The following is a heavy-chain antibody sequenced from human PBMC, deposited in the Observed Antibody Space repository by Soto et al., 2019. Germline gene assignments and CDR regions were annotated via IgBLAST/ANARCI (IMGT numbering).Heavy chain of an antibody. CDR2: MNPNSGNT. D-gene: IGHD1-1*01. CDR1: GYTFTSYD. J-gene: IGHJ3*02. CDR3: SLYKQLEQAPDGRIDI. Sequence: ASVKVSCKASGYTFTSYDINWVRQATGQGLEWMGWMNPNSGNTGYAQKFQGRVTMTRNTSISTAYMELSSLRSEDTAVYYCSLYKQLEQAPDGRIDIWGQGTMVT. V-gene: IGHV1-8*01.